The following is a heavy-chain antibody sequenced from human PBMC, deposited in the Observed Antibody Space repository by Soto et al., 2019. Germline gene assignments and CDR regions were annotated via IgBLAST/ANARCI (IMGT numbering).Heavy chain of an antibody. Sequence: QVQLVQSGAEVRQPASSVKVSCKTSGGTFSSYAISWVRQAPGQGLEWMGGIVPIVDTSTYAQKFQGRVTITADESTSTAYMELSSLRSDDTAIYYCLRVVAIPGYPDNWGQGTLVTVSS. J-gene: IGHJ4*02. D-gene: IGHD5-12*01. CDR1: GGTFSSYA. V-gene: IGHV1-69*12. CDR3: LRVVAIPGYPDN. CDR2: IVPIVDTS.